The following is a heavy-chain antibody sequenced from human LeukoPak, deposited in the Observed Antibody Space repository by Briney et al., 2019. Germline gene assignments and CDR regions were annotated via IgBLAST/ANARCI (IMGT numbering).Heavy chain of an antibody. CDR2: ISGSGGST. D-gene: IGHD2-15*01. Sequence: PGGSLRLSCAASGFTFSSYSMTWVRQTPGKGLEWVSAISGSGGSTYYADSVKGRFTISRDNSKNTLYLQMNSLRAEDTAVYYCAKAAYLGGSGPYFDYWGQGTLVTVSS. CDR1: GFTFSSYS. J-gene: IGHJ4*02. V-gene: IGHV3-23*01. CDR3: AKAAYLGGSGPYFDY.